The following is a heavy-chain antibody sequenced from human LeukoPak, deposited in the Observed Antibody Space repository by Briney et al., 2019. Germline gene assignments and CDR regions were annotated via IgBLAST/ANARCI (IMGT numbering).Heavy chain of an antibody. Sequence: SETLSLTCTVSGGSISSSSYYWGWIRQPPGKGLEWIGSIYYSGSTYYNPSLKSRVTISVDTSKNQFSLKLSSVTAADTAVYYCARAWWGEGHFDYWGQGTLVAVSS. D-gene: IGHD2-8*02. V-gene: IGHV4-39*01. J-gene: IGHJ4*02. CDR2: IYYSGST. CDR3: ARAWWGEGHFDY. CDR1: GGSISSSSYY.